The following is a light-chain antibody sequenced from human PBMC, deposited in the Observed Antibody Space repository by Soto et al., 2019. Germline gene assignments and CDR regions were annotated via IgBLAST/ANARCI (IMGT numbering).Light chain of an antibody. CDR2: AAS. CDR3: QQSYNTPWT. CDR1: QSVLYSSNNKNY. J-gene: IGKJ1*01. Sequence: DIVMTQSPDSLAVSLGERATINCKSSQSVLYSSNNKNYLAWYQQKPGKAPKLLIYAASSLQSGVPSRISGRGSGTEFTLTISSLQPEDCATYYCQQSYNTPWTFGQGTKVDIK. V-gene: IGKV4-1*01.